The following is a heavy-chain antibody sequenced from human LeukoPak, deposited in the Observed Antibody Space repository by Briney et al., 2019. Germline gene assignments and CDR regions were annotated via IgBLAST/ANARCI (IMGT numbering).Heavy chain of an antibody. Sequence: ASVKVSCTASGYTISSYYKHWARQAPGQGLEWMGWINPNSGGTNYAQKFQGRVTMTRDTSISTAYMELSRLRSDDTAVYYCARGTDRGDYFDYWGQGTLVTVSS. CDR2: INPNSGGT. CDR1: GYTISSYY. CDR3: ARGTDRGDYFDY. V-gene: IGHV1-2*02. J-gene: IGHJ4*02.